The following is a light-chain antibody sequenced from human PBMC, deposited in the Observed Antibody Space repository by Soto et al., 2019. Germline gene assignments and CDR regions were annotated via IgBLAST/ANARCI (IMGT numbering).Light chain of an antibody. CDR3: QQYDNSAPLS. CDR1: QXXXRXX. CDR2: DGS. V-gene: IGKV3D-20*01. J-gene: IGKJ4*01. Sequence: XAXLSXGASQXXXRXXVARNRQQAGLAPRLLIYDGSSRASGIPDRFSGSXTGXXFPLTIGRLEPEDFAVYYCQQYDNSAPLSFGGGTKVEXK.